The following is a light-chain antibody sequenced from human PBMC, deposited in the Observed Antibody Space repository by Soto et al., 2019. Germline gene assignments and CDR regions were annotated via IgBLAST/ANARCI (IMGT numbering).Light chain of an antibody. J-gene: IGKJ1*01. V-gene: IGKV1-5*03. Sequence: DIKLTQSPSTLSASVGERATITCRASQSISSGLAWYQQKPGKAPKVLIYKASSLESGVPSRFSGSGSGTEFTLTISSLQPDDFATYYCQQYNSYPWTFGQGTKVEIK. CDR2: KAS. CDR3: QQYNSYPWT. CDR1: QSISSG.